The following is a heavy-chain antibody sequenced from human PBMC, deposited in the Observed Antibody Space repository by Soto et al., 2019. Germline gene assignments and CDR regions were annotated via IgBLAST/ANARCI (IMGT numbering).Heavy chain of an antibody. V-gene: IGHV3-33*01. CDR1: GFTFSSYG. D-gene: IGHD4-17*01. CDR2: IWYDGSNK. Sequence: QVQLVESGGGVVQPGRSLRLSCAASGFTFSSYGMHWVRQAPGKGLEWVAVIWYDGSNKYYADSVKGRFTISRDNSKNTLYLQMNSLRAEDTAVYYCARGSNTVTTPAEKYYSDYWGQGTLVTVSS. CDR3: ARGSNTVTTPAEKYYSDY. J-gene: IGHJ4*02.